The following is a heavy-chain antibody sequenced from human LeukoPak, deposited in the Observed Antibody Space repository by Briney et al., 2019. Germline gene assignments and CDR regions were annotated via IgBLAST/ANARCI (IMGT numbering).Heavy chain of an antibody. CDR1: GFTFSSYS. Sequence: GGSLRLSCAASGFTFSSYSMTWVRQAPGQGLEWVSSISSSSSYIYYADSVKGRFTISRDNAKNSLYLQMNSLRAEDTAVYYCARDFRSYYEVDYWGQGTLVTVSS. CDR3: ARDFRSYYEVDY. D-gene: IGHD1-26*01. J-gene: IGHJ4*02. CDR2: ISSSSSYI. V-gene: IGHV3-21*01.